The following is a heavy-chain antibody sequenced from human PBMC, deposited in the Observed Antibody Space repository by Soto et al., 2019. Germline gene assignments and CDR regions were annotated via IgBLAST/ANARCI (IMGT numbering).Heavy chain of an antibody. V-gene: IGHV5-51*01. CDR2: IYPGDSDT. D-gene: IGHD3-9*01. J-gene: IGHJ4*03. Sequence: PGEALKISWQGSGYNFATYWIGWVRQTSGKCLEWMGIIYPGDSDTRYIPSFQGQVTISADKSISTAYLQWSSLKASDAARYYCVRPHSKGAATDDIYAWGQLNVLTISS. CDR3: VRPHSKGAATDDIYA. CDR1: GYNFATYW.